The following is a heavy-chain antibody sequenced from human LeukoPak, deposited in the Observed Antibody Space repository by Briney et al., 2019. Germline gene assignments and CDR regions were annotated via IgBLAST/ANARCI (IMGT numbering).Heavy chain of an antibody. CDR1: GFTFSSYA. Sequence: PGGSLRLSCAASGFTFSSYAMSWVRQAPGKGLEWDSAISGSGGSTYYADSVKGRFTISRDNSKNTLYLQMNSLRAEDTAVYYCAKQRAVVVPAAMSHDYWGPGTLVTVSS. CDR2: ISGSGGST. D-gene: IGHD2-2*01. V-gene: IGHV3-23*01. CDR3: AKQRAVVVPAAMSHDY. J-gene: IGHJ4*02.